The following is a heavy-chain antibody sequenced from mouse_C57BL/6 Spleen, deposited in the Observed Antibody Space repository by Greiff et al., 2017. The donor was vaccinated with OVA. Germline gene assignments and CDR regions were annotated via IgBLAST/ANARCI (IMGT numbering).Heavy chain of an antibody. Sequence: QVQLQPSGPELVKPGASVTISCKASGYAFSSSWLNWVKQRPGKGLEWIGRIYPGDGDTNYNGKFKGKATLTADKSSSTAYMQLSSLTSEDSAVYFCARPLGRGYFDYWGQGTTLTVSS. V-gene: IGHV1-82*01. CDR2: IYPGDGDT. D-gene: IGHD4-1*01. J-gene: IGHJ2*01. CDR1: GYAFSSSW. CDR3: ARPLGRGYFDY.